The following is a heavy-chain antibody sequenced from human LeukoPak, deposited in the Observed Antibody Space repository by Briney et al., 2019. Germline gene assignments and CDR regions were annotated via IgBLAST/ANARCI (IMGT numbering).Heavy chain of an antibody. CDR2: IYPDESNI. Sequence: GESLKISCKGSGYSFATYWIAWVRQMPGKGLEWMGIIYPDESNIRYSPSFQGPVTISADKSISTAYLQWSRLKASDTAIYYCARPPSRGYSSSFEYWGQGTLVTVS. J-gene: IGHJ4*02. D-gene: IGHD2-2*03. CDR3: ARPPSRGYSSSFEY. V-gene: IGHV5-51*01. CDR1: GYSFATYW.